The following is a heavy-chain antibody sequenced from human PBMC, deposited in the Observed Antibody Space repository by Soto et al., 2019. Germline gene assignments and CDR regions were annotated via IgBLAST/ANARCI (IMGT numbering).Heavy chain of an antibody. J-gene: IGHJ5*02. D-gene: IGHD3-16*01. CDR2: IYWDDDK. V-gene: IGHV2-5*02. Sequence: QITLKESGPTLVKPTQTLTLTCTFSGFSLTTRGVGVVWIRQPPGKALECLALIYWDDDKRYSPSLQSRLSITKDTSKNQVVLTMTNVDPVDTATYYCAHIPNYYQYDWFDPWGQGPLVSVSS. CDR1: GFSLTTRGVG. CDR3: AHIPNYYQYDWFDP.